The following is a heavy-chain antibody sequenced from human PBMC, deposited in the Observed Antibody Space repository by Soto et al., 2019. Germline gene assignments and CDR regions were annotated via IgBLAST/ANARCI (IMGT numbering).Heavy chain of an antibody. Sequence: QVQLVESGGGVVQPGRSLRLSCAASGFTFSSYAMHWVRQAPGKGLEWVAVISYDGSNKYYADSVKGRFTISRDNSKNTLYLQMNSLRAEDTAVYYCARELLWFGELLYDAFDICGQGTMVTVSS. D-gene: IGHD3-10*01. J-gene: IGHJ3*02. CDR3: ARELLWFGELLYDAFDI. CDR1: GFTFSSYA. V-gene: IGHV3-30-3*01. CDR2: ISYDGSNK.